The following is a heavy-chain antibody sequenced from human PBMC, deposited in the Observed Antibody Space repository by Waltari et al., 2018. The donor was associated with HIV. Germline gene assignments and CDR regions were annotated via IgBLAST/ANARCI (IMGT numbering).Heavy chain of an antibody. J-gene: IGHJ4*02. CDR2: IYPNDYDT. CDR1: GYNFVNFW. D-gene: IGHD2-15*01. Sequence: EVQLVQSGAEVKKPGESLKISCKASGYNFVNFWLGWVRQMSGKGLEWMGLIYPNDYDTRYSPSFEGQVTISADRSVNTVYLQWSSLRASDTAMYYCALFPNEDSVWGQGTLVTVSS. CDR3: ALFPNEDSV. V-gene: IGHV5-51*01.